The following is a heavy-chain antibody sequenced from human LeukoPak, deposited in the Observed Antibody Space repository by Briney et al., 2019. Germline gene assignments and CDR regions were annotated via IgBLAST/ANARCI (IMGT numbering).Heavy chain of an antibody. J-gene: IGHJ6*03. CDR3: ARVESSSWGLNYYYYYMDV. V-gene: IGHV4-59*01. CDR2: IYYSGST. Sequence: PSETLSLTCTVSGGSISSYYWSWIRQPPGKGLEWIGYIYYSGSTNYNPSLKSRVTISVDTSKNRFSLKLSSVTAADTAVYYCARVESSSWGLNYYYYYMDVWGKGTTVTVSS. D-gene: IGHD6-13*01. CDR1: GGSISSYY.